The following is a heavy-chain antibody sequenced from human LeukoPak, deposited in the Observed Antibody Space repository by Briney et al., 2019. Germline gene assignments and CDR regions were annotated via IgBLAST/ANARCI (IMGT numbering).Heavy chain of an antibody. CDR1: GFTFSTYS. CDR2: ISDDSNYI. J-gene: IGHJ5*02. D-gene: IGHD5-18*01. CDR3: ARDVARGYSYRFGWFDP. V-gene: IGHV3-21*01. Sequence: GGSLRLSCAASGFTFSTYSGNWIRQAPGKGLEWVSSISDDSNYIFYADSVKGRFTISRDNAKNSLYLQMNSLTAEDSAVYYCARDVARGYSYRFGWFDPWGQGTLVTVSS.